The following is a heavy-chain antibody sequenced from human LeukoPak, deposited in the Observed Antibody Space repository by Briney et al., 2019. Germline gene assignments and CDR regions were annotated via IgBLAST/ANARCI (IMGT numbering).Heavy chain of an antibody. J-gene: IGHJ4*02. V-gene: IGHV3-74*03. D-gene: IGHD3-10*01. Sequence: GGSLRLSCTASGFTFSTYWINWVRQSPGKGLVWVALINGDGSTTTHADSVKGRFTISRDNAKNTAYLQMNSLRDEDTAVYFWARDYAGSPDDGGQGTLVTVSA. CDR1: GFTFSTYW. CDR3: ARDYAGSPDD. CDR2: INGDGSTT.